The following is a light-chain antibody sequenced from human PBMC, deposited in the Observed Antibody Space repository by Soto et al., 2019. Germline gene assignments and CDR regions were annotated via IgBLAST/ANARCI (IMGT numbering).Light chain of an antibody. Sequence: DIQMTQSPSSLSASVGASGTITCRASQTINIYLNWYHQKPGRAPRLLIFAASGLQSGVPSRFSGSGSGTDFTLTISSLQPEDVATYYCQQSYSTLLTFGGGTKVEIK. J-gene: IGKJ4*01. CDR2: AAS. V-gene: IGKV1-39*01. CDR1: QTINIY. CDR3: QQSYSTLLT.